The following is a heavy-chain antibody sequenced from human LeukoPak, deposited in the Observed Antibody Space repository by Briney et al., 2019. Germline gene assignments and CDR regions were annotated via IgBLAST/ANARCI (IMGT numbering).Heavy chain of an antibody. CDR3: AKDRGGRWLQFVY. V-gene: IGHV3-30-3*01. D-gene: IGHD5-24*01. CDR1: GFTFSSYA. Sequence: GGSLRLSCAASGFTFSSYAMHWVRQAPGKGLEWVAVISYDGSNKYYADSVKGRFTISRDNSKNTLYLQMNSLRAEDTAVYYCAKDRGGRWLQFVYWGQGTLVTVSS. CDR2: ISYDGSNK. J-gene: IGHJ4*02.